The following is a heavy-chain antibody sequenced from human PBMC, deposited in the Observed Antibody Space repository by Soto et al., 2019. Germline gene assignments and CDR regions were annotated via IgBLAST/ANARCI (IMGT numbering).Heavy chain of an antibody. Sequence: QVQLVQSGAEVKKPGASVKVSCKASGYTFTSYGLSWVRQAPGQGLEWMGWISAYNGNTNYAQKLQGGVTMPTDTSTSRAYRELRGMASADTAVYFCSRDNGYESDYWGQGTLVTGSS. J-gene: IGHJ4*02. CDR1: GYTFTSYG. CDR2: ISAYNGNT. CDR3: SRDNGYESDY. V-gene: IGHV1-18*01. D-gene: IGHD5-12*01.